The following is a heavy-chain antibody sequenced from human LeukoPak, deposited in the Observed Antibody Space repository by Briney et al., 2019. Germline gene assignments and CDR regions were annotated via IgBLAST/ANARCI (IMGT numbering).Heavy chain of an antibody. CDR3: ARSDYGDPDAFDI. D-gene: IGHD4-17*01. CDR1: GYTFTGYY. Sequence: GASVKVSCKASGYTFTGYYMHWVRQAPGQGLEWMGWINPNSGGTNYAQKFQGWVTMTRDTSISTAYMELSRLRSDDTAVYYCARSDYGDPDAFDIWGQGTMVTVSS. V-gene: IGHV1-2*04. CDR2: INPNSGGT. J-gene: IGHJ3*02.